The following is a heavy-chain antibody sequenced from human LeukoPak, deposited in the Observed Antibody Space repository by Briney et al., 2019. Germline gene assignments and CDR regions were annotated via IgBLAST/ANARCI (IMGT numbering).Heavy chain of an antibody. V-gene: IGHV3-7*01. CDR1: GFTFSSYW. CDR2: IKTDGSQI. D-gene: IGHD7-27*01. Sequence: PGGSLLLCCVASGFTFSSYWMTWVRPAPGKGLEWVANIKTDGSQIYYVDSVKGRFTISRDNAKNSLYLQMNSLRAEDTAVYYCARDLNWETYWGQGTLVSVSS. J-gene: IGHJ4*02. CDR3: ARDLNWETY.